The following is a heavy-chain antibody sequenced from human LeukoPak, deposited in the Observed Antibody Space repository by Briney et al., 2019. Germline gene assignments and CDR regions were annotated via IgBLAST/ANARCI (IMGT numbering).Heavy chain of an antibody. CDR3: ARHWGYCSSTSCYDSNWFDP. CDR1: GGTFSSHA. J-gene: IGHJ5*02. CDR2: IIPIFGTA. Sequence: GSSVKVSCKASGGTFSSHAISWVRQAPGQGLEWMGGIIPIFGTANYAQKFQGRVTITADKSTSTAYMELSSLRSEDTAVYYCARHWGYCSSTSCYDSNWFDPWGQGTLVTVSS. D-gene: IGHD2-2*01. V-gene: IGHV1-69*06.